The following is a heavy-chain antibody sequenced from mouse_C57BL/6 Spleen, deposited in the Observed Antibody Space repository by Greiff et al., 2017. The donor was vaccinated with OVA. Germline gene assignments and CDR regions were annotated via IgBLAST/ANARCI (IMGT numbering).Heavy chain of an antibody. CDR2: INPSNGGT. J-gene: IGHJ4*01. CDR3: AINGLDSSDYYAIGY. CDR1: GYTFTSYW. D-gene: IGHD3-2*02. V-gene: IGHV1-53*01. Sequence: QVQLQQPGTELVKPGASVKLSCKASGYTFTSYWMHWVKQRPGQGLEWIGNINPSNGGTNYNEKFKSKATLTVDTSSSTAYMQLSSLTSEDSAVYYCAINGLDSSDYYAIGYWGQGTSVTFSS.